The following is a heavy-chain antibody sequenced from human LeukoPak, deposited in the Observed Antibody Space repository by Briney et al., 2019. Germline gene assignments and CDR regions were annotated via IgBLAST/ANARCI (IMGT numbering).Heavy chain of an antibody. D-gene: IGHD2-8*01. Sequence: GGSLRLSCAASGFTFSSYAMNWVRQTPGKGLEWVSSISSSNTYIYYADSVKGRFTISRDNAKNSLYLQMNSLRAEDTAVYYCAREGGHCSNGICSYFDYWGQGSLVTVSS. CDR1: GFTFSSYA. V-gene: IGHV3-21*01. CDR2: ISSSNTYI. CDR3: AREGGHCSNGICSYFDY. J-gene: IGHJ4*02.